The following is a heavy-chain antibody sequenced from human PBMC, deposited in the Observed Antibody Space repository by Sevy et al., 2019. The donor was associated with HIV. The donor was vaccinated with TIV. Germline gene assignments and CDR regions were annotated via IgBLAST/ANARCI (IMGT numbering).Heavy chain of an antibody. J-gene: IGHJ4*02. CDR1: GGSSSSSDYF. V-gene: IGHV4-39*01. CDR2: IYYNADT. D-gene: IGHD3-16*01. Sequence: SETLSLTCTVSGGSSSSSDYFWGWIRQPPGKGREWIGTIYYNADTYHNPSLTSRVTISVDTSKNQFSLRMTSVTALDTAVYYCARHGAWRFYFDFWGRGALVTVSS. CDR3: ARHGAWRFYFDF.